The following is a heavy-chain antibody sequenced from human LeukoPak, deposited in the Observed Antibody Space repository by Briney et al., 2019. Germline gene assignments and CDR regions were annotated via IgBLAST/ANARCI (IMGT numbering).Heavy chain of an antibody. Sequence: SETLSLTCTVSGGSISSYYWGWIRQPPGKGLEWIGYIYYSGSTNYNPSLKSRVTISVDTSKNQFSLKLSSVTAADTAVYYCARGRYGDYWYFDLWGRGTLVTVSS. CDR3: ARGRYGDYWYFDL. CDR1: GGSISSYY. D-gene: IGHD4-17*01. J-gene: IGHJ2*01. V-gene: IGHV4-59*01. CDR2: IYYSGST.